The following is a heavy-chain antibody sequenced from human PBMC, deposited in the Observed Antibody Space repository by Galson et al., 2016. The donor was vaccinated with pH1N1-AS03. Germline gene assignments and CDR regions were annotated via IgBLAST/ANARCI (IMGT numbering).Heavy chain of an antibody. CDR3: TSGMVELDY. V-gene: IGHV3-7*01. Sequence: SLRLSCAASGFRFIDYWMTWVRQAPGKGLEWVANIDQDGSEKYYMDSVEGRFTISRDSAKNSLSLQMKSLRSEDTAVYYCTSGMVELDYWGQGTLVTVSS. J-gene: IGHJ4*02. D-gene: IGHD3-10*01. CDR1: GFRFIDYW. CDR2: IDQDGSEK.